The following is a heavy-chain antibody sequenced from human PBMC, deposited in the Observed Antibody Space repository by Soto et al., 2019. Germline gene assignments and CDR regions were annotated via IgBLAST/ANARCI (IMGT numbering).Heavy chain of an antibody. CDR3: ARHLPVPAAMPGYYYYMDV. CDR1: GGSISSSSYY. V-gene: IGHV4-39*01. J-gene: IGHJ6*03. CDR2: IYYSGST. D-gene: IGHD2-2*01. Sequence: QLQLQESGPGLVKPSETLSLTCTVSGGSISSSSYYWGWIRQPPGKGLEWIGSIYYSGSTYYNPSLKSRVTISVDTSKNQFSLKLSSVTAADTAVYYCARHLPVPAAMPGYYYYMDVWGKGTTVTVSS.